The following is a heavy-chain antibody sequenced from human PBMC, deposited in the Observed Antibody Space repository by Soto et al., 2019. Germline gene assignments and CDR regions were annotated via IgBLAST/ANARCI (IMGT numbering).Heavy chain of an antibody. V-gene: IGHV1-18*01. Sequence: ASVKVSCKASGYMFISYGINWVRQAPGQGLEWMGWISAYNGNIKYAQNLQGRVTMTTDTSTSTAYMEMRSLRSDDTAVYYCVRDLDGSGSYYTDYWGPGTLVTVSS. CDR2: ISAYNGNI. CDR3: VRDLDGSGSYYTDY. CDR1: GYMFISYG. D-gene: IGHD3-10*01. J-gene: IGHJ4*02.